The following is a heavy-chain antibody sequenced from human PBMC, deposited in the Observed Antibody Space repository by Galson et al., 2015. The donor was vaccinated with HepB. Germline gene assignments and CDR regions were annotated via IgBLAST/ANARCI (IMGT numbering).Heavy chain of an antibody. Sequence: SLRLSCAASGFTFSSYWMHWVRQVPGKGLVWVSRFNSDGSSTTYADSVKGRFTISRDESRNTLHLQMNSLRAKDTAIYYCARDKDPSRSWVDGLIYYGLAVWGQGTTVTVSS. J-gene: IGHJ6*02. D-gene: IGHD6-13*01. V-gene: IGHV3-74*01. CDR1: GFTFSSYW. CDR2: FNSDGSST. CDR3: ARDKDPSRSWVDGLIYYGLAV.